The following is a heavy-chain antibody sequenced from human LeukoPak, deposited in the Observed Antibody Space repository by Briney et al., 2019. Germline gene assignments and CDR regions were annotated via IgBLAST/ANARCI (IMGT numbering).Heavy chain of an antibody. V-gene: IGHV4-34*01. Sequence: SETLSLTCAVYGGSFSGYYWSWIRQPPGKGLEWIGEINHSGSTNYNASLKSRVTISVDTSKDQFSLRLSSVTAADTAVYYCAPRGDIEHSYGYGKWFDPWGQGTRVTVSS. CDR2: INHSGST. CDR3: APRGDIEHSYGYGKWFDP. D-gene: IGHD5-18*01. CDR1: GGSFSGYY. J-gene: IGHJ5*02.